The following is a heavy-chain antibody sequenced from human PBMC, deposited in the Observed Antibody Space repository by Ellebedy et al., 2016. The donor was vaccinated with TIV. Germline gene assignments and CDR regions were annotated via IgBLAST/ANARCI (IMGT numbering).Heavy chain of an antibody. Sequence: ASVKVSCKASGYTFTSYYMHWVRQAPGQRLEWMGWINAGNGNTKYSQKFQGRVTITRDTSASTAYMELSSLRSEDTAVYYCASHQVNWNQGVDAFDIWGQGTMVTVSS. CDR1: GYTFTSYY. CDR3: ASHQVNWNQGVDAFDI. J-gene: IGHJ3*02. D-gene: IGHD1-1*01. V-gene: IGHV1-3*01. CDR2: INAGNGNT.